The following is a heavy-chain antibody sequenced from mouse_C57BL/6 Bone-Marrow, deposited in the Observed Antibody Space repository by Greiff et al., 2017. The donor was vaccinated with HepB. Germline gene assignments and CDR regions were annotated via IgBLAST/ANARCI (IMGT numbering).Heavy chain of an antibody. CDR2: INPGSGGT. V-gene: IGHV1-54*01. CDR3: ARFMITRAMDY. J-gene: IGHJ4*01. CDR1: GYAFTNYL. D-gene: IGHD2-4*01. Sequence: QVQLKESGAELVRPGTSVKVSCKASGYAFTNYLIEWVKQRPGQGLEWIGVINPGSGGTNYNEKFKGKATLTADKSSSTAYMQLSSLTSEDSAVYFCARFMITRAMDYWGQGTSVTVSS.